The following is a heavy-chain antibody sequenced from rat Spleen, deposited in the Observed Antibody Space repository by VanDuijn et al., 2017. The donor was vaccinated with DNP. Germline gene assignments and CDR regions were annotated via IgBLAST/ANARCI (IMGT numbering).Heavy chain of an antibody. CDR1: GYSITSSYR. J-gene: IGHJ4*01. V-gene: IGHV3-3*01. CDR2: INSAGST. CDR3: ASYYYDGYYAMDA. Sequence: EVQLQESGPGLVKPSQSLSLTCSVTGYSITSSYRWNWIRKFPGNKLEWMGYINSAGSTNYNPSLQSRISITRDTSKNQFFLQLSSVTTEETATYYCASYYYDGYYAMDAWGQGTSVTVSS. D-gene: IGHD1-12*02.